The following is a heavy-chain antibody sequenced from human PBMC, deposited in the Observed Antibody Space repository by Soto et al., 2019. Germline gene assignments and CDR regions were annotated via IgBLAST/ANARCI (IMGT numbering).Heavy chain of an antibody. D-gene: IGHD5-18*01. J-gene: IGHJ4*02. V-gene: IGHV1-69*06. CDR3: ARCPTAMVTHFRY. CDR2: IIPIFGTA. Sequence: GPQLKVSCKASGGTFSSYAISWVRQAPGQGLEWMGGIIPIFGTANYAQKFQGRVTITADKSTSTAYMELSSLRSEDTAVYYCARCPTAMVTHFRYWGQGTLVTVSS. CDR1: GGTFSSYA.